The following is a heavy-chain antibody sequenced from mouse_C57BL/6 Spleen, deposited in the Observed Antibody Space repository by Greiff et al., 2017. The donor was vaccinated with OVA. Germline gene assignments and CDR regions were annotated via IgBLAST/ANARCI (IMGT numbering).Heavy chain of an antibody. J-gene: IGHJ1*03. D-gene: IGHD2-4*01. CDR1: GYTFTSYW. V-gene: IGHV1-69*01. CDR3: ARSDDYDGDWYFDV. CDR2: IDPSDSYT. Sequence: QVQLQQPGAELVMPGASVKLSCKASGYTFTSYWMHWVKQRPGQGLEWIGEIDPSDSYTNYNQKFKGKSTLTVDKSSSTAYMQLSSLTSEDSAVDYCARSDDYDGDWYFDVWGTGTTVTVSS.